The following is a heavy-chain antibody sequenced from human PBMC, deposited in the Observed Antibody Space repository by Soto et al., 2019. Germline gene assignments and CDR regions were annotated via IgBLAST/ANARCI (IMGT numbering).Heavy chain of an antibody. Sequence: PSETLSLTCAVSGGSISSGGYSWSWIRQPPGKGLEWIGYIYHSGSTYYNPSLESRVTISVDRSKNQFSLKLSSVTAADTAVYYCARASYPYYFDYWGQGTLVTVSS. CDR3: ARASYPYYFDY. CDR1: GGSISSGGYS. CDR2: IYHSGST. J-gene: IGHJ4*02. D-gene: IGHD6-6*01. V-gene: IGHV4-30-2*01.